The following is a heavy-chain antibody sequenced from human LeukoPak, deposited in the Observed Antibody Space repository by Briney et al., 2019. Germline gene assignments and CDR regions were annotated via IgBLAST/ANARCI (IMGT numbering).Heavy chain of an antibody. CDR1: GFTFSSYS. D-gene: IGHD5-24*01. CDR2: ISSSSSYI. CDR3: ARDRRPAPRGAPHYYYYGMDV. V-gene: IGHV3-21*01. J-gene: IGHJ6*02. Sequence: PGGSLRLSCAASGFTFSSYSMNWVRQAPGKGLEWVSSISSSSSYIYYADSAKGRFTISRDNAKNSLYLQMNSLRAKDTAVYYCARDRRPAPRGAPHYYYYGMDVWGQGTTVTVSS.